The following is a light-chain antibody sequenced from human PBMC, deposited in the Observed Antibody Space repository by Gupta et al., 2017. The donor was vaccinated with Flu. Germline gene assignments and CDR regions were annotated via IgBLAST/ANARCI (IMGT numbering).Light chain of an antibody. CDR2: GSK. CDR1: SSNIGSNA. V-gene: IGLV1-44*01. CDR3: AAWDDSLNGHYV. Sequence: QSVLAQPPSASGTPGQRVTITCSGSSSNIGSNAVNWYQQVPGTSPKLLMYGSKQRPSGVPDRFAGSKSGTSAFLAIRGLQSEDEADYYCAAWDDSLNGHYVFGTGTKVTVL. J-gene: IGLJ1*01.